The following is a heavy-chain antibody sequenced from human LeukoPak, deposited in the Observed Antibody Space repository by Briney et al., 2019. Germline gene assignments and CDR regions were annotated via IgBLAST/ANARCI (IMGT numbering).Heavy chain of an antibody. J-gene: IGHJ6*04. CDR3: ARAHRELLLWFGDV. CDR2: IYYSGST. Sequence: SETLSLTCTVSGGSISSSSYYWGWIRQPPGKGLEWIGSIYYSGSTYYNPSLKSRVTISVDTSRNQFSLKLSSVTAADTAVYYCARAHRELLLWFGDVWGKGTTVTVSS. V-gene: IGHV4-39*07. CDR1: GGSISSSSYY. D-gene: IGHD3-10*01.